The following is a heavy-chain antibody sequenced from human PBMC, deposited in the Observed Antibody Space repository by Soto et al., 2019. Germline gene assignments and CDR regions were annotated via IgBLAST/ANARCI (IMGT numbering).Heavy chain of an antibody. Sequence: TLRSFGLLWVRQAPGKGLEWAAVISYGGSNKCYADSVKGRFTSSRDNSKNTLYLQMNSQKAEDTAVYYCAKEGAAAGIFCFDYWGQRTLVTVSS. CDR1: TLRSFG. CDR2: ISYGGSNK. V-gene: IGHV3-30*18. CDR3: AKEGAAAGIFCFDY. J-gene: IGHJ4*02. D-gene: IGHD6-13*01.